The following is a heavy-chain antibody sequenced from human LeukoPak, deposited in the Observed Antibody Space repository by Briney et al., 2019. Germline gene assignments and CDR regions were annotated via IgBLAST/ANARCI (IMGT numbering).Heavy chain of an antibody. Sequence: ASVKVSCKVSGYTLTELSMHWVRQAPGKGLEWMGGFDPEDGETIYAQKFQGRVTMTEDTSTDTAYMELSSLRSEDTAVYYCATDTRGGYMFPDVHTAMVTAYWGQGPLVTVS. CDR2: FDPEDGET. CDR1: GYTLTELS. V-gene: IGHV1-24*01. CDR3: ATDTRGGYMFPDVHTAMVTAY. D-gene: IGHD5-18*01. J-gene: IGHJ4*02.